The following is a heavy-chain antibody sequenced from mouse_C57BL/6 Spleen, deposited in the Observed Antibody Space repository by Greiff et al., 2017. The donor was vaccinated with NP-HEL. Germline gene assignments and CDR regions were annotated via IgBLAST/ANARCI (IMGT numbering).Heavy chain of an antibody. J-gene: IGHJ3*01. CDR1: GYSFTSYY. V-gene: IGHV1-66*01. Sequence: QVQLKQSGPELVKPGASVKISCKASGYSFTSYYIHWVKQRPGQGLEWIGWIYPGSGNTKYNEKFKGKATLTADTSSSTAYMQLSSLTSEDSAVYYCARSDYSNPAWFAYWGQGTLVTVSA. CDR3: ARSDYSNPAWFAY. CDR2: IYPGSGNT. D-gene: IGHD2-5*01.